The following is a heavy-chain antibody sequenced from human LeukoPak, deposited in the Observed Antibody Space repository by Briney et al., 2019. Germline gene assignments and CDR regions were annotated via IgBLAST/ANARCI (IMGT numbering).Heavy chain of an antibody. V-gene: IGHV1-3*01. CDR2: INAGNGNT. D-gene: IGHD6-19*01. CDR3: AGGLYSGWYRGDDY. Sequence: GASVKVSCKASGYTFINFAINWGRQAPGQRPEWMGWINAGNGNTKYSQKFQGRVTITRDTSASTAYMELSSLRSEDTAVYYCAGGLYSGWYRGDDYWGQGTLVTVSS. CDR1: GYTFINFA. J-gene: IGHJ4*02.